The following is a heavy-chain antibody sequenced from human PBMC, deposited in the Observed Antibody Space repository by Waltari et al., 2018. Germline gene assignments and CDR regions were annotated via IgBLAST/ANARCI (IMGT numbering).Heavy chain of an antibody. CDR3: ARSRYSSGWTHFDY. J-gene: IGHJ4*02. Sequence: QVTLKESGPALVKPTQTLTLTCTFPGFSLSTSDMGVGWIRQPSRKTLEWLAHIYWDDDKRYSSSLKSRLTISKDTSKNQVVLTMTNMDPVDTATYYCARSRYSSGWTHFDYWGQGVLVTVSS. CDR2: IYWDDDK. V-gene: IGHV2-5*02. D-gene: IGHD6-25*01. CDR1: GFSLSTSDMG.